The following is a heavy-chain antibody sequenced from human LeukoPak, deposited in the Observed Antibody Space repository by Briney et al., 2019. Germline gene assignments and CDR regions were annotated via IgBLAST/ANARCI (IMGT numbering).Heavy chain of an antibody. CDR3: ARDSASSFDY. J-gene: IGHJ4*02. V-gene: IGHV3-74*01. CDR1: GFTFSTYW. Sequence: GGSLRLSCAASGFTFSTYWMHWVRQAPGKGLAWVSGINSDGSSTSYADSVKGRFTISRDNAKKTLYLQMNSLTAEDTAVYYCARDSASSFDYWGQGTLVTVSS. CDR2: INSDGSST.